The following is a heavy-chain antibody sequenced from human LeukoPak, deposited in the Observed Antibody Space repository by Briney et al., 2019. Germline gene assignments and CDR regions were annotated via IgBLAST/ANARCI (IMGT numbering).Heavy chain of an antibody. V-gene: IGHV3-23*01. Sequence: GGSLRLSCAASGFMFSRYAMGWVRQAPEKGLEWVSAVSASADSTYYADSVKGRFTISRDNSKNTLFLQMNSLRAEDTAVYYCARRPAIFMDGVYYYSMDVWGQGTTVTVSS. CDR2: VSASADST. CDR1: GFMFSRYA. CDR3: ARRPAIFMDGVYYYSMDV. J-gene: IGHJ6*02. D-gene: IGHD2-2*01.